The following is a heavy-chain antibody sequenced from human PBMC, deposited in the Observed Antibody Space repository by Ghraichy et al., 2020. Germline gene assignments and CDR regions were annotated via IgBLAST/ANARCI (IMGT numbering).Heavy chain of an antibody. CDR2: ISDGGGRT. V-gene: IGHV3-23*01. Sequence: GGSLRLSCAASGFTFSSYAMSWVRQAPRKGLEWVSTISDGGGRTYYADFVRGRFTISRDNSKNTLYLQMNSLRAEDTAVFYCAKVRGGSYCTSTTCPYMDGWGKGTTVTVSS. CDR1: GFTFSSYA. CDR3: AKVRGGSYCTSTTCPYMDG. D-gene: IGHD2-2*01. J-gene: IGHJ6*03.